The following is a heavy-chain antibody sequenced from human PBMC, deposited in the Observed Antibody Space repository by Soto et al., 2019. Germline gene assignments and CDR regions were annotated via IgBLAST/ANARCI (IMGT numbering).Heavy chain of an antibody. V-gene: IGHV1-46*01. CDR3: ARDLRYYYDSSGYSFDY. CDR2: INPSGSST. Sequence: ASVKVSCKASGYTFTSYYMHWVRQAPGQGLEWMGIINPSGSSTSYARKFQGRVTMTRDTSTSTVYMELSSLRSEDTAVYYCARDLRYYYDSSGYSFDYWGQGTLVTVSS. D-gene: IGHD3-22*01. CDR1: GYTFTSYY. J-gene: IGHJ4*02.